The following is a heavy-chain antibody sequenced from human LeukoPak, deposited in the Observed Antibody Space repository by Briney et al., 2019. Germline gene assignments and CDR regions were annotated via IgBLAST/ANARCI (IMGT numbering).Heavy chain of an antibody. CDR1: GYTFTSYA. V-gene: IGHV1-18*01. Sequence: ASVEVSCKASGYTFTSYAFSWVRQAPGQGLEWMGWISAYNGDTNYAQNFQGRVTMTTDTSTSTAYMELRSLRSDDTAVYYCARVGRGRYAMDVWGQGTTVTVSS. CDR3: ARVGRGRYAMDV. D-gene: IGHD3-10*01. J-gene: IGHJ6*02. CDR2: ISAYNGDT.